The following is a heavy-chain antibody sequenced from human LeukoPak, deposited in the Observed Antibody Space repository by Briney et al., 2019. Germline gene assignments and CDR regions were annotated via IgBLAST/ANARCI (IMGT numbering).Heavy chain of an antibody. V-gene: IGHV3-74*01. CDR3: ARGKFGELSHFDY. D-gene: IGHD3-10*01. CDR2: INSGGSSI. CDR1: GFTLNTHW. Sequence: GGSLRLSCAASGFTLNTHWMHWVRRAPGKGLVWVSRINSGGSSISYAASVKGRFTISRDNAKNTLFLQIDSLRAEDTAVYYCARGKFGELSHFDYWGQGTLVTVSS. J-gene: IGHJ4*02.